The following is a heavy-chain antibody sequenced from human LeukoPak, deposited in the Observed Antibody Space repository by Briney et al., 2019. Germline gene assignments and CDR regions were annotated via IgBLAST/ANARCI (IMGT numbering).Heavy chain of an antibody. CDR2: LFTGGNA. V-gene: IGHV4-4*07. J-gene: IGHJ4*02. CDR3: ARGLRWDSGNDWGPEH. D-gene: IGHD5-12*01. CDR1: GDSMNGYY. Sequence: PSETLSLTCSVSGDSMNGYYWIWIRQTAGKGLEWIGRLFTGGNAECNPSLKSRVTMSVETSKSQSSLKLTSVTAADTAIYYCARGLRWDSGNDWGPEHWGQGVLVTVSS.